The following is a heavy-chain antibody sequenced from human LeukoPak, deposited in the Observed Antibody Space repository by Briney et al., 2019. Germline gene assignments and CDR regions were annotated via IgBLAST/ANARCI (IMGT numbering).Heavy chain of an antibody. Sequence: GESLKISCKGSGYSFTSYWIGWVRQMPGKGLEWMGIIYPGDSDTRYSPSFQGQVTISADKSISTAYLQWSSLKASDTAMYYCARPRAYGSGSYKELAFDYWGQGTLVTVSS. CDR2: IYPGDSDT. J-gene: IGHJ4*02. CDR3: ARPRAYGSGSYKELAFDY. CDR1: GYSFTSYW. V-gene: IGHV5-51*01. D-gene: IGHD3-10*01.